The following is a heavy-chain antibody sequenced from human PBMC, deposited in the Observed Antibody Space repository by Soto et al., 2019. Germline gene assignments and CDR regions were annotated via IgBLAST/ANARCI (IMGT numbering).Heavy chain of an antibody. CDR2: INHSGST. V-gene: IGHV4-34*01. Sequence: QVQLQQWGAGLLKPSETLSLTCAVYGGSFSGYYWSWIRQPPGKGLEWIGEINHSGSTNYNPSRKSRVPISVDTSKNQFSLKLSSVTAADTAVYYCARSGDYGDYVGTFDYWGQGTLVTVSS. CDR3: ARSGDYGDYVGTFDY. CDR1: GGSFSGYY. J-gene: IGHJ4*02. D-gene: IGHD4-17*01.